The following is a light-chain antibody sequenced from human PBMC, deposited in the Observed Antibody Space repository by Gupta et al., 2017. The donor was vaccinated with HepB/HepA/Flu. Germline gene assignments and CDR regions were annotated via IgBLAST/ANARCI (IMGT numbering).Light chain of an antibody. CDR3: QSYDSSRSGYVV. Sequence: SVLTQPPSESGAPGPRVSISCTGSSSNIGAGYDVHWYQQLPGTAPKLLIYGDSNRPSGGPDRVSGSKSGTSAALAITGLQAEEEADYYCQSYDSSRSGYVVFGGGTKLTVL. J-gene: IGLJ2*01. CDR2: GDS. V-gene: IGLV1-40*01. CDR1: SSNIGAGYD.